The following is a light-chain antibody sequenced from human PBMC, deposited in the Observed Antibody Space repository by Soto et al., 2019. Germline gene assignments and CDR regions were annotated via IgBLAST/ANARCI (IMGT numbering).Light chain of an antibody. CDR3: KQYNNYWK. J-gene: IGKJ1*01. CDR2: KAS. Sequence: DIQMTQSPSTLSASVGDRVTITCRASQSITGWLAWYQQKPGKAPNLLIYKASNLESGVPSRFSGSGSGTEFTLTISGLQPDDFATYYCKQYNNYWKFGQGTKGDIK. CDR1: QSITGW. V-gene: IGKV1-5*03.